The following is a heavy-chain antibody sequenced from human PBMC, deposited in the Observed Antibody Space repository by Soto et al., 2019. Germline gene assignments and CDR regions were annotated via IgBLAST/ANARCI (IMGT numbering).Heavy chain of an antibody. J-gene: IGHJ5*02. CDR3: ARREDYYDSSGYGDWFDP. CDR1: GYTFTSYG. V-gene: IGHV1-18*04. Sequence: QVQLVQSGAEVKKPGASVKVSCKASGYTFTSYGISWVRQAPGQGLEWMGWISAYNGNTNYAQKLQGRVTMTTDTSTSTAYMELRSLRSDDTAVYYCARREDYYDSSGYGDWFDPWGQGTLVTASS. CDR2: ISAYNGNT. D-gene: IGHD3-22*01.